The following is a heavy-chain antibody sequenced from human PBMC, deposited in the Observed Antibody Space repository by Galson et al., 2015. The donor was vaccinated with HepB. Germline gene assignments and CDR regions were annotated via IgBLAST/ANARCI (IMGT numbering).Heavy chain of an antibody. J-gene: IGHJ4*02. V-gene: IGHV1-3*01. Sequence: SVKVSCKASGCTFTSYAIHWVRQAPGQRPEWMGWIDAGDGNTEYSQSFQDRLTFTIDTAASTGYMDLSSLKSEDTAVYYCARNPPGTGYYDFWGQGTPVTVSS. CDR3: ARNPPGTGYYDF. CDR1: GCTFTSYA. CDR2: IDAGDGNT.